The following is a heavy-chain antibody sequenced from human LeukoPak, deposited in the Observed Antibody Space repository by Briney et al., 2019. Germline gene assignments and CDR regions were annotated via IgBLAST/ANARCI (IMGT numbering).Heavy chain of an antibody. D-gene: IGHD6-19*01. V-gene: IGHV3-53*01. Sequence: GGSLRLSCAASGFTVSSNYMTWFRQAPGKGLECVSVIHSGGTTYYADSVKGRFTISRDSFKNTVSLQMNSLRAEDTAVYYCARDSGYSNGWPVYWGQGTLVTVSS. CDR2: IHSGGTT. CDR1: GFTVSSNY. CDR3: ARDSGYSNGWPVY. J-gene: IGHJ4*02.